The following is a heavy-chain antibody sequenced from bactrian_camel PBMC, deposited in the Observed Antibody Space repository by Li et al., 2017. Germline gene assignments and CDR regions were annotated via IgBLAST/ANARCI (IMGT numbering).Heavy chain of an antibody. CDR3: ATSMIGTVIGVLGQD. V-gene: IGHV3S31*01. CDR2: ISTDGGTT. Sequence: VQLVESGGGLVQPGGSLTLACAASGFTFTSYTMTWVRQAPGKGLEWVSGISTDGGTTYYGDSVTGRFTISRDNAKNTLYLELTSLKIEDTAMYYRATSMIGTVIGVLGQDWGQGTQVTVS. CDR1: GFTFTSYT. J-gene: IGHJ4*01. D-gene: IGHD6*01.